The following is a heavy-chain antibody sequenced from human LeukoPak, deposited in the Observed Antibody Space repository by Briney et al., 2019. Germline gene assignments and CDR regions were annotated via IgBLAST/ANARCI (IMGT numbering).Heavy chain of an antibody. Sequence: ASVKVSCKASGYTFTGYYMHWVRQAPGQGLEWMGWINHNSGGTNYAQKFQGRVTMTRDTSISTAYMELSRLSSDDTAVHYCATPLTVTTYNDAFDIWGQGTMVTVSS. J-gene: IGHJ3*02. CDR1: GYTFTGYY. D-gene: IGHD4-17*01. CDR3: ATPLTVTTYNDAFDI. V-gene: IGHV1-2*02. CDR2: INHNSGGT.